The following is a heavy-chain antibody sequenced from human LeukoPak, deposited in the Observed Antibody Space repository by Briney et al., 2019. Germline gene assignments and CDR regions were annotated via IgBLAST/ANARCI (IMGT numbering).Heavy chain of an antibody. CDR1: GDSISSYY. Sequence: SETLSLTCTVSGDSISSYYCSWIRQPPGKGLEWIGFIYYSGSTNYNPSLKSRVTISVDTSKNQFFLNLRSVTAADTAVYYCARVPRIEAGATGDWFDPWGQGTVVTVSS. CDR2: IYYSGST. CDR3: ARVPRIEAGATGDWFDP. J-gene: IGHJ5*02. V-gene: IGHV4-59*01. D-gene: IGHD6-13*01.